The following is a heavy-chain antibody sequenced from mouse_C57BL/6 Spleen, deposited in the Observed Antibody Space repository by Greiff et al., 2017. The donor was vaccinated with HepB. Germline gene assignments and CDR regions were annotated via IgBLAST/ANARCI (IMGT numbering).Heavy chain of an antibody. CDR1: GYAFSSYW. CDR3: ARSGLPFYAMDY. Sequence: QVQLKESGAELVKPGASVKISCKASGYAFSSYWMNWVKQRPGKGLEWIGQIYPGDGDTNYNGKFKGKATLTADKSSSTAYMQLSSLTSEDSAVYFCARSGLPFYAMDYWGQGTSVTVSS. D-gene: IGHD2-4*01. CDR2: IYPGDGDT. J-gene: IGHJ4*01. V-gene: IGHV1-80*01.